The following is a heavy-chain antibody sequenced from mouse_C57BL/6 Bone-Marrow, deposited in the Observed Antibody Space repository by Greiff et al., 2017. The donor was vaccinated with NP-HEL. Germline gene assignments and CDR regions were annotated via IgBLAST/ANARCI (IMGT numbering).Heavy chain of an antibody. CDR3: ARQDYSNSFDY. CDR2: IYPGDGDT. Sequence: VKLMESGPELVKPGASVKISCKASGYAFSSSWMNWVKQRPGKGLEWIGRIYPGDGDTNYNGKFKGKATLTADKSSSTAYMQLSSLTSEDSAVYFCARQDYSNSFDYWGQGTTLTVSS. V-gene: IGHV1-82*01. J-gene: IGHJ2*01. D-gene: IGHD2-5*01. CDR1: GYAFSSSW.